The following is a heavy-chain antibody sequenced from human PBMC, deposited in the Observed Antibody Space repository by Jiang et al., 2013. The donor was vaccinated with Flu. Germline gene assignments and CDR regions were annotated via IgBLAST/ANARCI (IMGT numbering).Heavy chain of an antibody. CDR2: IVPIFGTT. Sequence: GAEVKKPGSSVKVSCKASGSTVSSFTITWVRQAPGQGLEWVGVIVPIFGTTKYAQEFQGRVTITADESTGTAYMELSSLRPEDTAVYYCARSVTRADAFNIWGQGTMITVSS. J-gene: IGHJ3*02. D-gene: IGHD3-16*02. V-gene: IGHV1-69*01. CDR1: GSTVSSFT. CDR3: ARSVTRADAFNI.